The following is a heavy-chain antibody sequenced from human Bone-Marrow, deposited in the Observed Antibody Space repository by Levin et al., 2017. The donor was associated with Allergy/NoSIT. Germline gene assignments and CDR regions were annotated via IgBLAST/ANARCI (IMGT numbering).Heavy chain of an antibody. CDR3: ARAGSSGYFDS. Sequence: QRGESLKISCAASGFTFSSYAMNWVRQAPGQGPQWVSAMSGSDGRTFYAPSVEGRFTISRDNSKNTLYLQMNDLRTDDTALYYCARAGSSGYFDSWGQGAQVTVSS. CDR2: MSGSDGRT. CDR1: GFTFSSYA. J-gene: IGHJ4*02. V-gene: IGHV3-23*01. D-gene: IGHD6-25*01.